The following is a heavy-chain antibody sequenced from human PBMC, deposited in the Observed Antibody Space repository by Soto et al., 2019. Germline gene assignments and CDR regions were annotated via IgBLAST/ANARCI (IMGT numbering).Heavy chain of an antibody. V-gene: IGHV1-18*01. CDR3: ARDYRSNYDFWSGYSIYYGMDV. CDR2: ISAYNGNT. D-gene: IGHD3-3*01. Sequence: ASVKVSGKASGYAFTSYGISWVRQAPGQGLEWMGWISAYNGNTNYAQKLQGRVTMTTDTSTSTAYMELRSLRSDDTAVYYCARDYRSNYDFWSGYSIYYGMDVWGQGTTVTVSS. J-gene: IGHJ6*02. CDR1: GYAFTSYG.